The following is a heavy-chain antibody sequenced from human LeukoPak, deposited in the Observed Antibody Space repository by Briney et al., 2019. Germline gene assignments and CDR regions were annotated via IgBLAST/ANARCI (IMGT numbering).Heavy chain of an antibody. V-gene: IGHV1-18*04. J-gene: IGHJ4*02. CDR1: GYTFSSYG. CDR2: ISAYNGNT. CDR3: ARFHGVFTYYYDSSGYYPFDY. D-gene: IGHD3-22*01. Sequence: GASVKVSCEASGYTFSSYGISWVRQAPGQGLEWMGWISAYNGNTNYTQKLQGRVTMTTDTSTSTAYMELRSLRSDDTAVYYCARFHGVFTYYYDSSGYYPFDYWGQGTLVTVSS.